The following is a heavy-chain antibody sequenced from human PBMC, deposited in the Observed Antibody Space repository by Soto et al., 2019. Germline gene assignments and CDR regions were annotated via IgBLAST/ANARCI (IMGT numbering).Heavy chain of an antibody. CDR3: ARAEDIVLVPAAIGYGMDV. CDR1: GFIFSSYS. D-gene: IGHD2-2*01. CDR2: ISSSSTTI. Sequence: SLRLSCAASGFIFSSYSMNWVRQAPGKGLEWVSYISSSSTTIYYADSVKGRFTISRDNAKNLLYLQMNSLRDEDTAVYYCARAEDIVLVPAAIGYGMDVWGQGTTVTVSS. V-gene: IGHV3-48*02. J-gene: IGHJ6*02.